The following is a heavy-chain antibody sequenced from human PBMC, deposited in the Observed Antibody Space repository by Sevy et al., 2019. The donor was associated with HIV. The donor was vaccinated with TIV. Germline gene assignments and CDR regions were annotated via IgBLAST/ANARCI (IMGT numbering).Heavy chain of an antibody. V-gene: IGHV3-23*01. CDR2: ISGSGGST. CDR1: GFTFSSYA. D-gene: IGHD1-7*01. J-gene: IGHJ6*02. CDR3: AKDFGTITGTTMLVYYYYYGMDV. Sequence: GGSLRLSCAASGFTFSSYAMSWVRQAPGKGLEWVSAISGSGGSTYYADSVKGRFTISRDNSKNTLYLQMNGLRAEDTAAYYCAKDFGTITGTTMLVYYYYYGMDVWGQGTTVTVSS.